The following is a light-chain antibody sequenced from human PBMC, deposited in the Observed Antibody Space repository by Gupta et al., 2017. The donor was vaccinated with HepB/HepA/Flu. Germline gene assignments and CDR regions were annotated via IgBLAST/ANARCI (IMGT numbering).Light chain of an antibody. CDR1: QSISSF. J-gene: IGKJ4*01. CDR3: QQRYNWPLT. CDR2: GAS. V-gene: IGKV3-11*01. Sequence: EIVLTQSPGTLSLSPGERATLSCRASQSISSFLAWYQQTPGQAPRLLIYGASNRATGIPVRFSGSGSGTXFTLTIXNLEPEDFAVYYCQQRYNWPLTFGXGTKVEI.